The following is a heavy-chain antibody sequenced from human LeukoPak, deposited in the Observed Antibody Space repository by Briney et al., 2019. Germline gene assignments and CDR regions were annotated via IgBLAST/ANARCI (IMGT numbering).Heavy chain of an antibody. CDR1: GFTFLSYA. V-gene: IGHV3-30-3*01. D-gene: IGHD4-23*01. CDR2: ISYEGSNR. J-gene: IGHJ4*02. CDR3: ARDFGGNSIDY. Sequence: GGSLRLSCAASGFTFLSYAMHWVRQAPGKGLEWVAFISYEGSNRYYADSVKGRFTISRDNSKNTLFLQMNSLRAEDTAVYYCARDFGGNSIDYWGQGTLVTVSS.